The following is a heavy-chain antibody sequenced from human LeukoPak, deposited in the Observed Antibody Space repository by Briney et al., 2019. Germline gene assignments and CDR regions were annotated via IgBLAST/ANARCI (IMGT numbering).Heavy chain of an antibody. Sequence: GASVKVPCKASGYSFTTYGITWVRQAPGQGLEWMGWISAHSNNTNYAQKLQGRVTMTTDTSTSTAYMELRSLTSDDTAVYYCTRDLAGTPWMVGFFDYWGQGTLVTVSS. J-gene: IGHJ4*02. CDR2: ISAHSNNT. D-gene: IGHD6-19*01. CDR1: GYSFTTYG. CDR3: TRDLAGTPWMVGFFDY. V-gene: IGHV1-18*01.